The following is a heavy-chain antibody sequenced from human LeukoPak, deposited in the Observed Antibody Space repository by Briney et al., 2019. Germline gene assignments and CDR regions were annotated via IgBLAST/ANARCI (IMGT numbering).Heavy chain of an antibody. CDR2: IYYSGST. D-gene: IGHD3-22*01. CDR1: GGSISSAGYY. J-gene: IGHJ4*02. CDR3: ARDTTYYYDSPGPKDYYFDY. Sequence: SQTLSLTCTVSGGSISSAGYYWSWIRQHPGKGLEWIGYIYYSGSTYYNPPLKSRVTISVNTSKNQFSLKLSSVTAADTAVYYCARDTTYYYDSPGPKDYYFDYWGQGTLVTVSS. V-gene: IGHV4-31*03.